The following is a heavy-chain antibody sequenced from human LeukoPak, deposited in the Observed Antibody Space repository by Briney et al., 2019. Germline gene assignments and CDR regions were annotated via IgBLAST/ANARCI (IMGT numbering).Heavy chain of an antibody. D-gene: IGHD2-2*01. CDR3: ARRCSSTSCYFDY. CDR2: IYYSGST. V-gene: IGHV4-38-2*02. CDR1: GYSISSGYY. J-gene: IGHJ4*02. Sequence: SETLSLTCTVSGYSISSGYYWGWIRQPPGEGLEWIGSIYYSGSTYYNPSLKSRVTISVDTSKNQFSLKLSSVTAADTAVYYCARRCSSTSCYFDYWGQGTLVTVSS.